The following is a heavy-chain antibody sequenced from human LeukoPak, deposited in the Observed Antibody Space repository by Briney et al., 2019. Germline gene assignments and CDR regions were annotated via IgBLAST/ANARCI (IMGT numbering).Heavy chain of an antibody. CDR1: GFTFSSYA. Sequence: GGSLRLSCAASGFTFSSYAMSWVRQAPGKGLEWVSAISGSGGSTNYADSVKGRFTISRDNSKNTLYLQTNSLRAEDTAVYYCAKDGKLFYDSSGYYSSLYFDYWGQGTLVTVSS. D-gene: IGHD3-22*01. CDR2: ISGSGGST. V-gene: IGHV3-23*01. CDR3: AKDGKLFYDSSGYYSSLYFDY. J-gene: IGHJ4*02.